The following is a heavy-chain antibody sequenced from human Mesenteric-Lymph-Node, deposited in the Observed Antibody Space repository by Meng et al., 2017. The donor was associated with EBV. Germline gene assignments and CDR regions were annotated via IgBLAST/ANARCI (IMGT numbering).Heavy chain of an antibody. CDR2: ISSSATTI. J-gene: IGHJ4*02. CDR1: GFTFSDYY. CDR3: ARDMVIYDY. D-gene: IGHD2-21*01. V-gene: IGHV3-11*01. Sequence: LVESGGALVKPGGSLGPSCAASGFTFSDYYMSWSRQAPGKGLEWVSYISSSATTIYYADSVKGRFTISRDNAKNSLYLQMNSLRAEDTAVYFCARDMVIYDYWGRGTLVTVSS.